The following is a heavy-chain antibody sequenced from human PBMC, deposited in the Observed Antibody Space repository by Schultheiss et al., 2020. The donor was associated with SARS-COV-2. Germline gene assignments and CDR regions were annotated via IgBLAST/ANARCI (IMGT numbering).Heavy chain of an antibody. D-gene: IGHD6-13*01. Sequence: SETLSLTCSVFGGSISSYYWSWIRQPPGKGLEWIGYIYYSGSTYYNPSLKSRVTISVDTSKNQFSLKLNSVTAADTAVYYCAREDRSSSGNNWFDPWGQGTLVTVSS. V-gene: IGHV4-59*01. CDR1: GGSISSYY. CDR2: IYYSGST. J-gene: IGHJ5*02. CDR3: AREDRSSSGNNWFDP.